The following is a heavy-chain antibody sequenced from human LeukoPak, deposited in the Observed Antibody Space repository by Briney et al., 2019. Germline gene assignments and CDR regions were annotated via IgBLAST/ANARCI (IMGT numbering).Heavy chain of an antibody. CDR2: IRYDGSDK. CDR3: ARTARLLES. J-gene: IGHJ4*02. D-gene: IGHD2-21*02. CDR1: GFTFSTYG. V-gene: IGHV3-30*02. Sequence: GGSLRLSCSASGFTFSTYGMHWVRQAPGKGLEWVAFIRYDGSDKYYADSVKGRFTISRDNSKNTVYLQMNSLRAEDTAVYYCARTARLLESWGQGTLVTVSS.